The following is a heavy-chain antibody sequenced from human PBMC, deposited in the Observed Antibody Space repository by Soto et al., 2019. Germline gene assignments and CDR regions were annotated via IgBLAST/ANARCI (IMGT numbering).Heavy chain of an antibody. CDR2: ISYDGSNR. Sequence: GGSLRLSCAASGFTFSSYGMHWVRQATGKGLEWVAVISYDGSNRYYADSVKGRFTISRDNSKNTLYLQMNSLRAEDTAVYYCAESGSYSEAGYYYGMDVWGQGTTVTVSS. V-gene: IGHV3-30*03. CDR3: AESGSYSEAGYYYGMDV. CDR1: GFTFSSYG. J-gene: IGHJ6*02. D-gene: IGHD1-26*01.